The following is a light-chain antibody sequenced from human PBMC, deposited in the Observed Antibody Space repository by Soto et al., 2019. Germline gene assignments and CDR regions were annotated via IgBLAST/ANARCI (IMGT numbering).Light chain of an antibody. V-gene: IGKV1-33*01. CDR1: QDIRKF. Sequence: DIQMTQSPSSLSASVGDRVTITCQASQDIRKFLNWYQQKPGKAPKLLINDASSLETGVPSRFSGSGSRTDFTFTINSLQPEDIATYYCQNYDNSATFGPGTKVDIK. J-gene: IGKJ3*01. CDR2: DAS. CDR3: QNYDNSAT.